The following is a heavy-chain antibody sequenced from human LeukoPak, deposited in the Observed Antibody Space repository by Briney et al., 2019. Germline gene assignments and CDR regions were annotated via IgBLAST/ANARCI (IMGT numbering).Heavy chain of an antibody. J-gene: IGHJ4*02. CDR2: INPSGGST. D-gene: IGHD4-11*01. Sequence: ASVKVSFKASGYTFTSYYMHWVRQAPGQGLEWMGIINPSGGSTSFAQKFQGRVTMTRDTSASTVYMELSSLRSEDTAVYYCARPTTVTTGFDYWGQGTLVTVSS. CDR1: GYTFTSYY. CDR3: ARPTTVTTGFDY. V-gene: IGHV1-46*01.